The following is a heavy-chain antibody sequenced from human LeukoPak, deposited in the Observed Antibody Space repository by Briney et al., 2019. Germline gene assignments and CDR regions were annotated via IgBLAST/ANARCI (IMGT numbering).Heavy chain of an antibody. CDR2: INHSGST. Sequence: SETLPLTCAVYGGSFSGYYWSWIRQPPGKGLEWIGEINHSGSTDYNPSLKSRVTISVDTSKNQFSLKLSSVTAADAAVYYCARVGISSTSSPAAFDIWGQGTMVTVSS. CDR1: GGSFSGYY. J-gene: IGHJ3*02. V-gene: IGHV4-34*01. D-gene: IGHD2-2*01. CDR3: ARVGISSTSSPAAFDI.